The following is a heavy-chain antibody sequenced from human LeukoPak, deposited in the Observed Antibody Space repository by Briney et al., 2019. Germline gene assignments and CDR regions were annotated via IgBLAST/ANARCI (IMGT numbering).Heavy chain of an antibody. D-gene: IGHD3-10*02. Sequence: GGSLGLSRAPSGFTFSDYYMSWIRPAPAKGREGVAYISSSGSTIYYADSVKGRFTISREDAKNSLYQQMNSRRAEDAVVYYCAERVITMIGGVWGKGTTVTISS. J-gene: IGHJ6*04. CDR2: ISSSGSTI. CDR3: AERVITMIGGV. CDR1: GFTFSDYY. V-gene: IGHV3-11*04.